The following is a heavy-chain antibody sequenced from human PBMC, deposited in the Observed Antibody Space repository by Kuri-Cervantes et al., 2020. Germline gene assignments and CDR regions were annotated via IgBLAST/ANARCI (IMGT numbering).Heavy chain of an antibody. CDR3: ARDRGYYGSGNYFDY. J-gene: IGHJ4*02. CDR1: GFTFSSYA. Sequence: GGSLRLSCAASGFTFSSYAMHWVRQAPGKGLEWVAVISYDGSNKYYADSVKGRFTISRDNSKNTLYLQMNSLRAEDTAVYYCARDRGYYGSGNYFDYWGQGTLVTVSS. D-gene: IGHD3-10*01. V-gene: IGHV3-30-3*01. CDR2: ISYDGSNK.